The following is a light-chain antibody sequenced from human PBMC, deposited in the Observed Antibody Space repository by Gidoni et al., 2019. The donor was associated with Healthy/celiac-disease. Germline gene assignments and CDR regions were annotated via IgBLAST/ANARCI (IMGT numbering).Light chain of an antibody. CDR3: QVWDSSSDHVV. V-gene: IGLV3-21*02. CDR2: DAS. Sequence: SYVLTQPPSVSVAPGQTARITCEGNNIGSKSVHWYQQRPGQAPVLVVYDASDRPSGIPERFSGSNSGNTATLTISRVEAGDEADYYCQVWDSSSDHVVFGGGTKLTVL. J-gene: IGLJ2*01. CDR1: NIGSKS.